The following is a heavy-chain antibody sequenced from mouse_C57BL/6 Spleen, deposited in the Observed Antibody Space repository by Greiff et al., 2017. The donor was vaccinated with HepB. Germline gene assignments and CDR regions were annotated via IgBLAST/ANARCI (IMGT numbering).Heavy chain of an antibody. CDR2: IDPSDSTT. CDR3: ATAYYRNYALAY. J-gene: IGHJ3*01. Sequence: QVQLQQPGAELVKPGASVKLSCKASGYTFTSYWMQWVKQRPGQGREWIGYIDPSDSTTNYNQKFKGQATLSVDKSSSTAFMQITSLTSEDSAVYYCATAYYRNYALAYWGQGTLVTVSS. V-gene: IGHV1-50*01. D-gene: IGHD2-10*01. CDR1: GYTFTSYW.